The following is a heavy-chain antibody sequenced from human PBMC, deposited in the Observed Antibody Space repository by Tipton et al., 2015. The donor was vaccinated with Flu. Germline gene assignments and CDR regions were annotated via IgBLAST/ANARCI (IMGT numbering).Heavy chain of an antibody. J-gene: IGHJ3*02. D-gene: IGHD3-10*01. V-gene: IGHV4-39*01. Sequence: TLSLTCTVSGGSIRSTSYYWGWIRQPPGKGLEWIGSIYYSGSFYYSPSLKSRVTISIDTSKNQFSLKLTSVTAADTAVYYCARHSRSPVGGPAFDIWGQGTMVTVSS. CDR2: IYYSGSF. CDR1: GGSIRSTSYY. CDR3: ARHSRSPVGGPAFDI.